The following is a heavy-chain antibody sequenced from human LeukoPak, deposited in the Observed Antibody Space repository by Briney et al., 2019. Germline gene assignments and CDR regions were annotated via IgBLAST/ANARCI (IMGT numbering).Heavy chain of an antibody. CDR2: ISGSGGST. V-gene: IGHV3-23*01. CDR1: GFTFSSYA. J-gene: IGHJ6*02. Sequence: GGSLRLSCAASGFTFSSYAMSWVRQAPGKGLEWVSAISGSGGSTYYADSVKGRFTISRDNSKNTLYLQMNSLRAEDTAVYYCARARGPYYYYYYGMNVWGQGTTVTVSS. CDR3: ARARGPYYYYYYGMNV.